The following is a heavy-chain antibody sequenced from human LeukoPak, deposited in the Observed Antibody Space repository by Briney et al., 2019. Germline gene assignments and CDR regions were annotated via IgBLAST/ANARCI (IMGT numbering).Heavy chain of an antibody. CDR1: GFTFSSYG. D-gene: IGHD3-3*01. J-gene: IGHJ3*02. CDR3: ASPRYYDFWSGYYTDAFDI. CDR2: INTDGSST. V-gene: IGHV3-74*01. Sequence: GRSLRLSCAASGFTFSSYGMHWVRQAPGKGLVWVSRINTDGSSTSYADSVKGRFTISRDNAKNTLYLQMNSLRAEDTAVYYCASPRYYDFWSGYYTDAFDIWGQGTMVTVSS.